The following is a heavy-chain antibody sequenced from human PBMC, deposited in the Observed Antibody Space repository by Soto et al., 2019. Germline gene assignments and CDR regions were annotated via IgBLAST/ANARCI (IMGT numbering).Heavy chain of an antibody. CDR2: IYPGDSDT. J-gene: IGHJ3*02. CDR3: ASVAAMVGGAFDI. V-gene: IGHV5-51*01. D-gene: IGHD5-18*01. CDR1: GYSFTSYW. Sequence: GEYLKISCKGSGYSFTSYWIGWVRQMTGKGLEWMGIIYPGDSDTRYSPSFQGQVTISADKSISTAYLQWSSLKASDTAMYYCASVAAMVGGAFDIWGQGTMVTVSS.